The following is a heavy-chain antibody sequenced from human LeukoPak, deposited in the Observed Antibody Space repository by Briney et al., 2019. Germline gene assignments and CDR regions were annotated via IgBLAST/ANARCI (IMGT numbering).Heavy chain of an antibody. V-gene: IGHV4-59*08. Sequence: SETLSLTCTVSGGSISSYYWSWIRQPPGKGLEWIGYIYYSGSTNYNPSLKSRVTISVDTSKNQFSLKLSSVTAADTAVYYCARHGSTDYFDYWGQGTLVTVSS. D-gene: IGHD2-2*03. CDR3: ARHGSTDYFDY. CDR1: GGSISSYY. J-gene: IGHJ4*02. CDR2: IYYSGST.